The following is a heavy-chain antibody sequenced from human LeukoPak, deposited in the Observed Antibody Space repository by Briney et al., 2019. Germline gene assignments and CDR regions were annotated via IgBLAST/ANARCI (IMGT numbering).Heavy chain of an antibody. CDR1: GGSFSGYY. J-gene: IGHJ4*02. CDR2: INHSGST. D-gene: IGHD6-19*01. CDR3: VRVRSSSSGWYSDY. V-gene: IGHV4-34*01. Sequence: SETLSLTCAVYGGSFSGYYWSWIRQPPGKGLEWIGEINHSGSTNYNPSLKSRVTISVDTSKNQFSLKLSSVTAADTAVYYCVRVRSSSSGWYSDYWGQGTLVTVSS.